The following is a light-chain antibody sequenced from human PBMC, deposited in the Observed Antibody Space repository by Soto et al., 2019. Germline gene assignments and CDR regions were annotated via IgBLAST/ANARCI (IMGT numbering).Light chain of an antibody. V-gene: IGKV1-6*01. CDR1: QDIRSD. Sequence: AIQMTQSPSSLSASVGDRVTVTCWASQDIRSDVGWYQQKPGQAPKVLMYAASRLHSGVPSRFSGSGSGTNFVLTISSLQPEDVATYYCLQNNNYPLTFGGGTKVEIK. J-gene: IGKJ4*01. CDR3: LQNNNYPLT. CDR2: AAS.